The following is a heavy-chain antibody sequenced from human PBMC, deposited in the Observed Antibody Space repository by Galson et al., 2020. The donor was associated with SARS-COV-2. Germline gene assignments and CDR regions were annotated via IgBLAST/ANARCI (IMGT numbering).Heavy chain of an antibody. V-gene: IGHV3-15*01. CDR2: IKSKVLGGTT. D-gene: IGHD1-26*01. Sequence: GESLKISCAASGFTFSNAWMNWVRQTPGKGLEWVGRIKSKVLGGTTDYAAPVEGRFTISRGDSTSTLYLQMNSLKTEDTALYYCIIEFLGWGARAYYGDVCWGQGTLVTVSS. CDR1: GFTFSNAW. J-gene: IGHJ4*02. CDR3: IIEFLGWGARAYYGDVC.